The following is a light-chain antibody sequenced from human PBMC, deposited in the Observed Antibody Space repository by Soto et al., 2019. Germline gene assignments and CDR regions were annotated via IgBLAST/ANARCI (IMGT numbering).Light chain of an antibody. J-gene: IGKJ5*01. V-gene: IGKV1-5*03. CDR2: KAS. CDR3: QQFRSFPIT. CDR1: QTISSW. Sequence: DIQMTQSPSTLSGSVGDRVTITCRASQTISSWLAWYQQKPGKAPKLLIYKASTLKSGVPSRFSGSGSGTEFTLTISSLQPEDFATYYCQQFRSFPITFGQGTRLEI.